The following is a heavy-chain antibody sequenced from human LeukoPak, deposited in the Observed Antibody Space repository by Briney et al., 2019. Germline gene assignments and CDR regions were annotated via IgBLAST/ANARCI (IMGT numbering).Heavy chain of an antibody. CDR1: GFTFSSYA. J-gene: IGHJ5*02. V-gene: IGHV3-30-3*01. CDR2: ISYDGSNK. CDR3: ARAPHCSGGSCRNWFDP. D-gene: IGHD2-15*01. Sequence: GGSLRLSCAASGFTFSSYAMHWVRQAPGKGLEWVAVISYDGSNKYYADSVKGRFTISRDNSKNTLYLQMNSLRAEDTAVYYCARAPHCSGGSCRNWFDPWGQGTLVTVSS.